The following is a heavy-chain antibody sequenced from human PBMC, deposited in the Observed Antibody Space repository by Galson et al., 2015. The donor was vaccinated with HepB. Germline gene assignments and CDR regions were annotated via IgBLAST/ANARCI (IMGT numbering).Heavy chain of an antibody. CDR3: ARDPVYCGGDCYPEAFDI. D-gene: IGHD2-21*01. Sequence: CAISGDSVSSNSAAWNWIRQSPSRGLEWLGRTYYRSKWYNDYAVSVKSRITINPDTSKNQFSLQLNSVTPEDTAVYYCARDPVYCGGDCYPEAFDIWGQGTMVTVSS. CDR1: GDSVSSNSAA. CDR2: TYYRSKWYN. V-gene: IGHV6-1*01. J-gene: IGHJ3*02.